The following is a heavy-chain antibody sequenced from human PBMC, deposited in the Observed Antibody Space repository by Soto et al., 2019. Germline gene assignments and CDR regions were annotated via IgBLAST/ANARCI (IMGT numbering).Heavy chain of an antibody. D-gene: IGHD3-3*01. Sequence: QVRLVQSGAEVKKPGASVKVSCKASGYTFTSYGISWVRQAPGQGLEWMGWISAYNGNTNYAQKLQGRVTMTTDTSTSTAYMELRSLRSDDTAVYYCARAIEGPYYDFWSGYYIDAFDIWGQGTMVTVSS. CDR2: ISAYNGNT. J-gene: IGHJ3*02. CDR1: GYTFTSYG. V-gene: IGHV1-18*01. CDR3: ARAIEGPYYDFWSGYYIDAFDI.